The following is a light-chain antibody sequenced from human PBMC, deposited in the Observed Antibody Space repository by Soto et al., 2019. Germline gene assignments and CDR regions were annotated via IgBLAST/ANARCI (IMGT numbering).Light chain of an antibody. J-gene: IGKJ1*01. Sequence: DIQMTQSPSTLSGSVGDIVTITCRASQTISSWLAWYQQKPGKAPKLLIYKTSTLKSGVPSRFRVSRSGTEFTLTISSLQPDDFATYYCQHYNSYSEAFGQGTEVEL. CDR3: QHYNSYSEA. CDR2: KTS. CDR1: QTISSW. V-gene: IGKV1-5*03.